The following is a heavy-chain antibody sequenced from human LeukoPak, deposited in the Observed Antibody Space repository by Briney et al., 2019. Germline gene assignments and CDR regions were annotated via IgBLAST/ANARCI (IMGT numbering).Heavy chain of an antibody. J-gene: IGHJ4*02. Sequence: PSETLSLTCAVYGGSSSGYYWSWIRQPPGKGLEWIGEINHSGSTNYNPSLKSRVTISVDTSKNQFSLKLSSVTAADTAVYYCARARGYGDPFDYWGQGTLVTVSS. CDR1: GGSSSGYY. CDR3: ARARGYGDPFDY. CDR2: INHSGST. D-gene: IGHD4-17*01. V-gene: IGHV4-34*01.